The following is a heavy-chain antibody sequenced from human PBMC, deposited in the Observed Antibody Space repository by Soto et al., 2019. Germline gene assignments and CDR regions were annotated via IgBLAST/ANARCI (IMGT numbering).Heavy chain of an antibody. Sequence: QVHLVVSGGGVVQPWRALRLSCAASGFTFSSYGMHWVRQAPGTGQEWGAVISYDGSHKYYADSVKGRFTLSRDNSPNTLYLPMIRLRAADTAVYYCAKDHLGNYHGSGSYFAPDFDYWGQGTLVTFSS. CDR3: AKDHLGNYHGSGSYFAPDFDY. V-gene: IGHV3-30*18. J-gene: IGHJ4*02. CDR2: ISYDGSHK. D-gene: IGHD3-10*01. CDR1: GFTFSSYG.